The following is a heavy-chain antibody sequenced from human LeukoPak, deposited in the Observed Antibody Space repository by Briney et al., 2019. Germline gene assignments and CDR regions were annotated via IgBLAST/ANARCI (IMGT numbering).Heavy chain of an antibody. Sequence: SETLSLTCTVYGGSFSDYYWTWIRQPPGKGLEWIGEINHRGSTHYNPSLKSRVTISVDTSKKQFSLKLSSVTAADTAVYYCATYSTGFDIWGQGTVVTVSS. CDR3: ATYSTGFDI. D-gene: IGHD6-19*01. J-gene: IGHJ3*02. V-gene: IGHV4-34*01. CDR1: GGSFSDYY. CDR2: INHRGST.